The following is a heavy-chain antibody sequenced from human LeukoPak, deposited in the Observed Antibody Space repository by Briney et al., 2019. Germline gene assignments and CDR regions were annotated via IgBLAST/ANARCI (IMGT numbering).Heavy chain of an antibody. D-gene: IGHD3-10*01. CDR1: GFTFSSYS. CDR3: ARAHMVRGVNY. Sequence: TGGSLRLSCAASGFTFSSYSMNWVRQAPGKGLEWVSSISSSSSYIYYADSVKGRFTISRDNAKNSLYLQMNSLRAEDTAVYYCARAHMVRGVNYWGQGTLVTVSS. J-gene: IGHJ4*02. CDR2: ISSSSSYI. V-gene: IGHV3-21*01.